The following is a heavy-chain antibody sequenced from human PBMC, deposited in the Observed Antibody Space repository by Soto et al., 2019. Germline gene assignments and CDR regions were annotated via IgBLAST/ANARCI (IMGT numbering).Heavy chain of an antibody. J-gene: IGHJ4*02. CDR2: ISAYNGNT. D-gene: IGHD3-22*01. CDR1: GYTFTSYG. Sequence: GASVKVSCKASGYTFTSYGMSWVRQAPGEGLEWMGWISAYNGNTNYAQKLQGRVTMTTDTSTSTAYMELRSLRSDDTAVYYCAGRLYYYDSIVDPDDWGQQTVV. CDR3: AGRLYYYDSIVDPDD. V-gene: IGHV1-18*04.